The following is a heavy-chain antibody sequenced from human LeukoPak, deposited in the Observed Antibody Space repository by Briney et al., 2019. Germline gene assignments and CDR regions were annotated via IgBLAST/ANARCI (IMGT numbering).Heavy chain of an antibody. V-gene: IGHV3-48*03. D-gene: IGHD3-22*01. Sequence: GGSLRLSCAASGFTFSSYEMNWVRQAPGKGLEWVSYISSSGSTIYYADSVKGRFTISRDNAKNSLSLQMNSLRAEETAVYYCARDSKYYHSSGYLRGGLDYWGQGTLVTVSS. J-gene: IGHJ4*02. CDR2: ISSSGSTI. CDR1: GFTFSSYE. CDR3: ARDSKYYHSSGYLRGGLDY.